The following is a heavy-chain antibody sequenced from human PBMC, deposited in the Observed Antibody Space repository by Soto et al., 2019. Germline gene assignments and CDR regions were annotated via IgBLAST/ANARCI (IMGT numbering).Heavy chain of an antibody. Sequence: GGSLRLSCAASGFTFSGSAMHWVRQASGKGLEWVGRIRSKANSYATAYAASVKGRFTISRDDSKNTAYLQMNSLKTEDTAVYYCIPYNWNDFDYWGQGTLVTVSS. CDR2: IRSKANSYAT. J-gene: IGHJ4*02. V-gene: IGHV3-73*01. CDR1: GFTFSGSA. CDR3: IPYNWNDFDY. D-gene: IGHD1-20*01.